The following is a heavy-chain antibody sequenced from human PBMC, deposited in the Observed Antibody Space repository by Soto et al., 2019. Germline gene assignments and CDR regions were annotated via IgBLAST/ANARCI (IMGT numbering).Heavy chain of an antibody. J-gene: IGHJ4*02. Sequence: GGSLRLSCAGSGFTFSSYAMGWVRQAPGKGLEWVSVISGSGGRTYYADSVKGRFTISRDNSNNALSLQMNSLRAEDTALYYCAKSHGGWYWGPFDSWGQGTLVTVSS. D-gene: IGHD6-19*01. CDR1: GFTFSSYA. V-gene: IGHV3-23*01. CDR2: ISGSGGRT. CDR3: AKSHGGWYWGPFDS.